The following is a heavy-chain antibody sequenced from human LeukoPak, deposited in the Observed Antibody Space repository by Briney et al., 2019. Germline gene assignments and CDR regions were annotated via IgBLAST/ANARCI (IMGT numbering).Heavy chain of an antibody. Sequence: ASVKVSCKASGYTFTRYSIGWVRQAPGQGLEWVGLISAYNGDTKYEQKLQGRVTLTTDASTSTAYMDLRSLRSDDTAVYYCARSHAGYETEYYFDSWGQGTLVTVSS. CDR2: ISAYNGDT. CDR1: GYTFTRYS. D-gene: IGHD5-12*01. J-gene: IGHJ4*02. CDR3: ARSHAGYETEYYFDS. V-gene: IGHV1-18*01.